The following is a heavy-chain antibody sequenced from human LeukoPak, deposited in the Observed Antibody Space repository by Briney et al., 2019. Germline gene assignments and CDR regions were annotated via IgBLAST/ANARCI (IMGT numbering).Heavy chain of an antibody. J-gene: IGHJ6*02. V-gene: IGHV3-66*01. Sequence: GGSRRLSCAAAGFTVSSKYMSWVRQAPGGGLKWVSVIYSSGSTYYADSVKGRFTISRDNSKNTLYLQMNSLRAEDTAVYYCARDYDHTNYYYYGMDVWGQGTTVTVSS. CDR3: ARDYDHTNYYYYGMDV. CDR2: IYSSGST. D-gene: IGHD5-12*01. CDR1: GFTVSSKY.